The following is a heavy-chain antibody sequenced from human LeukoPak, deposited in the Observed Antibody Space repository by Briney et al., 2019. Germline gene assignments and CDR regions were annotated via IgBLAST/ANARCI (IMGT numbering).Heavy chain of an antibody. V-gene: IGHV4-59*01. CDR1: GGSISSYY. Sequence: SETLSLTCTVSGGSISSYYWSWIRQPPGKGLEWIGYIYYSGSTNYNPSLKSRVTISVDTSKNQFSLKLSSVTDADTAVYYCARWYSSSWYGADYYGMDVWGPGTTVTVSS. D-gene: IGHD6-13*01. CDR2: IYYSGST. J-gene: IGHJ6*02. CDR3: ARWYSSSWYGADYYGMDV.